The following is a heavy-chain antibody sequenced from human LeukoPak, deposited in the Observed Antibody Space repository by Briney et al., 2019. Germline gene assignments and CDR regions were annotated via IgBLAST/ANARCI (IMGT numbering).Heavy chain of an antibody. V-gene: IGHV4-34*01. Sequence: PSETLSLTCAVSGGSFSGYYWSWIRQPPGNGLEGIGEINHSGSTNYNPSLKSRVTISVDTSKNQFSLKLSSVTAADTAVYYCARGRRGSSRGYYYMDVGGKGTRVTVSS. CDR1: GGSFSGYY. J-gene: IGHJ6*03. D-gene: IGHD6-6*01. CDR3: ARGRRGSSRGYYYMDV. CDR2: INHSGST.